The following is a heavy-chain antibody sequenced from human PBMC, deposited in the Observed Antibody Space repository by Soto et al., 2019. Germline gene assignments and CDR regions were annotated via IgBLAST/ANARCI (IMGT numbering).Heavy chain of an antibody. Sequence: QVQLVQSGAEVKKPGASVKVSCRASGYTFTSYVISWVRQAPAQGLEWMGWISAYNGNTNFAQMLQGRVTMTTDTSMSTAYMELRSLRSHDTAVYCRYRVVLTVAGPYCMHVWGQGPTVTVSS. CDR1: GYTFTSYV. CDR3: YRVVLTVAGPYCMHV. V-gene: IGHV1-18*01. CDR2: ISAYNGNT. D-gene: IGHD6-19*01. J-gene: IGHJ6*02.